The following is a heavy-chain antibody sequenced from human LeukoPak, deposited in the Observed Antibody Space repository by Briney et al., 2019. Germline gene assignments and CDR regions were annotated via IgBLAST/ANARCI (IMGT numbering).Heavy chain of an antibody. V-gene: IGHV4-59*01. CDR3: ARVGATIDY. Sequence: SETLSLTCTVSGGSISSYYWSWIRQPPGKGLEWIGYIYYSGSTNYNPSLKSRVTISVDTSKNQFSLKLSSVTAADTAVYYCARVGATIDYWGQGTLVTVPS. CDR2: IYYSGST. D-gene: IGHD1-26*01. CDR1: GGSISSYY. J-gene: IGHJ4*02.